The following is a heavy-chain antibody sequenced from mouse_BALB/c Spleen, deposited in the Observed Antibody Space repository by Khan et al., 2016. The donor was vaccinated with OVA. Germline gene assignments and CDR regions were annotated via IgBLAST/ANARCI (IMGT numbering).Heavy chain of an antibody. CDR2: IDPPNDDS. Sequence: VQLKESGAELVKPGASVKLSCSASGFNIKDTYIHWMKQRPEQGLEWIGRIDPPNDDSKYGPKFQAKATLTADTSSNTAYLQLSSLTSEDTAVYYCATLNGNPVAFWGQGTLVSVSA. V-gene: IGHV14-3*02. CDR1: GFNIKDTY. D-gene: IGHD2-1*01. CDR3: ATLNGNPVAF. J-gene: IGHJ3*01.